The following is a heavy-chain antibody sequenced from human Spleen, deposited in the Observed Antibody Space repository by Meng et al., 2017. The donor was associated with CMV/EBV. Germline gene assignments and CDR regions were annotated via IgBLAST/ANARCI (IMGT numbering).Heavy chain of an antibody. CDR1: GYSFTTYW. D-gene: IGHD3-10*01. CDR2: IYPGYSDT. CDR3: ARHEAVIDPYDY. V-gene: IGHV5-51*01. Sequence: KVSCKGSGYSFTTYWIGWVRQMPGKGLEWMGAIYPGYSDTRYSPSLQGQVTISADKSISTAYLQWSSLKASDTAMYYCARHEAVIDPYDYWGQGTLVTVSS. J-gene: IGHJ4*02.